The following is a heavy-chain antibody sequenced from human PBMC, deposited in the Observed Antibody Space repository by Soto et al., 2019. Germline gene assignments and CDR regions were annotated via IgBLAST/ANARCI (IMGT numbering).Heavy chain of an antibody. V-gene: IGHV1-18*01. D-gene: IGHD3-10*01. CDR3: ARVSLVRGVIIRGYYFDY. CDR2: ISAYNGNT. CDR1: GYTFTNYG. J-gene: IGHJ4*02. Sequence: QVLLVQSGAEVKKPGASVKVSCKTSGYTFTNYGINWVRQAPGQGLEWMGWISAYNGNTKYAQKLQGRVTMTTDTTTSTAYMELRSRRSDDTAVYYCARVSLVRGVIIRGYYFDYWGQGTLVTVSS.